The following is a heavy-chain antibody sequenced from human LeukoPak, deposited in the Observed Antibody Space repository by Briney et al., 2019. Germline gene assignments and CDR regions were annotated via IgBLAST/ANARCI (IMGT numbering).Heavy chain of an antibody. Sequence: AASVKVSCKASGYTFTSYDINWVRQATGQGLEWMGWMNPNSGNTGYAQKFQGRVTITRNTSISTAYMELSSLRSEDTAVYCCAIALSITMVGGVIYWFDPCDKGPLVTVSS. D-gene: IGHD3-10*01. CDR2: MNPNSGNT. J-gene: IGHJ5*02. CDR1: GYTFTSYD. V-gene: IGHV1-8*03. CDR3: AIALSITMVGGVIYWFDP.